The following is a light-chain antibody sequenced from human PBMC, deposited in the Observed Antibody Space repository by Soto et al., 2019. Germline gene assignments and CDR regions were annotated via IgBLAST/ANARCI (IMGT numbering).Light chain of an antibody. CDR1: QSVSSSY. V-gene: IGKV3-20*01. CDR2: GAS. CDR3: QQYGSSPRT. J-gene: IGKJ1*01. Sequence: EIVLTQSPGTLSLSPGERATLSCRASQSVSSSYLAWYQQKPGQAPRLLIYGASSRATGFPDRFSGSGSGADFTLTSSRREPEDVAVYYCQQYGSSPRTFGQGTKVEIK.